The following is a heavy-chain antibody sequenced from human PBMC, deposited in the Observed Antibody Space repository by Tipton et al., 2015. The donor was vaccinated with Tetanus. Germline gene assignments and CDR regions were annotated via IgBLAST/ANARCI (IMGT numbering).Heavy chain of an antibody. V-gene: IGHV3-69-1*02. CDR3: ARALRVYSGSGSTGLGDS. CDR1: GFMFGNYR. J-gene: IGHJ4*02. Sequence: SLRLSCAVSGFMFGNYRMNWVRQAQGKGLEWVASITTNGYIYYADSVKGRFTISRDNTKNSLFLQMNSLRAGDTAVYYCARALRVYSGSGSTGLGDSWGQGTLVTVSS. D-gene: IGHD3-10*01. CDR2: ITTNGYI.